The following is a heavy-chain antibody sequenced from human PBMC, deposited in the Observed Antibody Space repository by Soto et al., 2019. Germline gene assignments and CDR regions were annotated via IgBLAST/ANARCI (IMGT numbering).Heavy chain of an antibody. J-gene: IGHJ6*02. CDR2: IWYDGSNK. V-gene: IGHV3-33*01. CDR3: ARSLGAMAGNYYYYGMDV. CDR1: GFTFSSYG. D-gene: IGHD1-26*01. Sequence: GGSLRLSCAASGFTFSSYGMHWVRQAPGKGLEWVAVIWYDGSNKYYADSVKGRFTISRDNSKNTLYLQMNSLRAGDTAVYYCARSLGAMAGNYYYYGMDVWGQGTTVTVSS.